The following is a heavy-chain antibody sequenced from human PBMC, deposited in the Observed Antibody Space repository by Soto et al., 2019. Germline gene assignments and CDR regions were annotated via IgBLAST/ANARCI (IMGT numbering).Heavy chain of an antibody. CDR1: GYTFPIYS. J-gene: IGHJ4*02. V-gene: IGHV1-18*01. CDR2: ISAYNGNT. Sequence: ASVNVACKASGYTFPIYSIIWVRQAPGQGLEWMGWISAYNGNTNYAQKLQGRVTMTTDTSTDTAYMELRSLRSDDTAVYYCARRNDYADYLGQGTLVTVSS. CDR3: ARRNDYADY.